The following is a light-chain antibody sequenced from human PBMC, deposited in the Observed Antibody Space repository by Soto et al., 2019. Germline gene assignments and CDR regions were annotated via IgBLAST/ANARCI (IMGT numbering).Light chain of an antibody. J-gene: IGLJ1*01. CDR3: SSYTSSGTLYV. V-gene: IGLV2-14*01. CDR2: EVT. CDR1: SSDVGAYDA. Sequence: QSVLAQPASVSGSPGQSITISCTGTSSDVGAYDAVSWYQQHPGKAPKLMIYEVTYRPSGVSARFSGSKSGNTASLTVSGLQAEDEADYYCSSYTSSGTLYVFGTGTKVTVL.